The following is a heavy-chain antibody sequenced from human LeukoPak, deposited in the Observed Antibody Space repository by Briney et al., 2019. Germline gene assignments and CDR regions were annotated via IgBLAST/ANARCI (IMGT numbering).Heavy chain of an antibody. CDR3: ARDLRDILTGNWFDP. Sequence: SETLSLTCTVSGGSISSYYWSWIRQPPGKGLEWIGYIYYSGSTNYNPSLKSRVTISVDTSKNQFSLKLSSVTAADTAVYYCARDLRDILTGNWFDPWGQGTLVTVSS. CDR2: IYYSGST. V-gene: IGHV4-59*01. J-gene: IGHJ5*02. CDR1: GGSISSYY. D-gene: IGHD3-9*01.